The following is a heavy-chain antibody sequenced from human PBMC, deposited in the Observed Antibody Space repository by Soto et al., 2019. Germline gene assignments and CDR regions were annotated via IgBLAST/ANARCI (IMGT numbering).Heavy chain of an antibody. V-gene: IGHV1-69*12. D-gene: IGHD2-2*01. CDR2: IILIFGTA. CDR3: ARHVPAAGYYYGMDV. J-gene: IGHJ6*02. Sequence: QVQLVQSGAEVKKPGSSVKVSCKASGGTFSSYAISWVRQAPGQGLEWMGGIILIFGTANYAQKFQGRVTITANESTSKASVELSSQISVDTAVYHCARHVPAAGYYYGMDVWDQGTTVTVSS. CDR1: GGTFSSYA.